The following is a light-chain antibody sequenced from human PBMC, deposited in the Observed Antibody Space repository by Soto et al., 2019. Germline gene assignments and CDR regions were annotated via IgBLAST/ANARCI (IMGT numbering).Light chain of an antibody. CDR3: ASWDESLNAWV. Sequence: QSVLTQPPSASGTHGQYVTISCSGSSSNIGTNTVHWYQQLPGTAPRLLIYNDHQRPSGVPDRLSASKSGTSASLALTEVQSEDEGDYYCASWDESLNAWVFGGGTKLTVL. CDR2: NDH. V-gene: IGLV1-44*01. J-gene: IGLJ3*02. CDR1: SSNIGTNT.